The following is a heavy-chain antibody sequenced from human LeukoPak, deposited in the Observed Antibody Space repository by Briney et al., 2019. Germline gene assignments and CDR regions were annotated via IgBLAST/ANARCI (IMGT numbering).Heavy chain of an antibody. CDR2: INHSEIT. Sequence: GSLRLSCAASGFTFSSYSMNWVRQPPGKGLEWIGEINHSEITNYNPSLKSRITMSVDTSKNQFSLKLSSVTAADTAVYYCARAVTYHDVLTGYYRDYFDYWGQGILVTVSS. CDR3: ARAVTYHDVLTGYYRDYFDY. D-gene: IGHD3-9*01. V-gene: IGHV4-34*01. CDR1: GFTFSSYS. J-gene: IGHJ4*02.